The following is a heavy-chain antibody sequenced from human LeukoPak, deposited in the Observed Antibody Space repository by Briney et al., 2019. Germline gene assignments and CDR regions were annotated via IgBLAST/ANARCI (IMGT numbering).Heavy chain of an antibody. D-gene: IGHD5-24*01. Sequence: GGSLRLSCAASGFTFPYYEMNWIRQAPGKGLEWISYISRSGDTVYYADSVKGRFTISRDHAENSLYLQMNSLRAEDTAVYYCARTRSGYNLFDYWGQGTRVTVSS. V-gene: IGHV3-48*03. CDR1: GFTFPYYE. CDR3: ARTRSGYNLFDY. J-gene: IGHJ4*02. CDR2: ISRSGDTV.